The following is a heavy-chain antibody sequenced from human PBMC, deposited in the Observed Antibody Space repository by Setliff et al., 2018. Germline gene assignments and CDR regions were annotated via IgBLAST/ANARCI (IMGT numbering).Heavy chain of an antibody. CDR3: ATGGNITRETYYYYGMDV. Sequence: ASVKVSCKASGYTFTRYGISWVRQAPGKGFEWMGWIGPYNGNTYYAQKFQGRVAITTDTSTSTAYMELRSLRSDDTAVYYCATGGNITRETYYYYGMDVWGQGTTVTVSS. CDR1: GYTFTRYG. J-gene: IGHJ6*02. CDR2: IGPYNGNT. V-gene: IGHV1-18*01. D-gene: IGHD1-20*01.